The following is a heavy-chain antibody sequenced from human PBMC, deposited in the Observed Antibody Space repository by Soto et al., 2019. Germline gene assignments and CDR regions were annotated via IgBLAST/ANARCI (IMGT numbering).Heavy chain of an antibody. V-gene: IGHV3-30*18. J-gene: IGHJ5*02. CDR2: ISYDGSNK. D-gene: IGHD3-3*01. CDR1: GFTFSSYG. Sequence: PGGSLRLSCAASGFTFSSYGMHWVRQAPGKGLEWVAVISYDGSNKYYADSVKGRFTISRDNSKNTLYLQMNSLRAEDTAVYYCAKYYDFWSGPIPWFDPWGQGTLVTVSS. CDR3: AKYYDFWSGPIPWFDP.